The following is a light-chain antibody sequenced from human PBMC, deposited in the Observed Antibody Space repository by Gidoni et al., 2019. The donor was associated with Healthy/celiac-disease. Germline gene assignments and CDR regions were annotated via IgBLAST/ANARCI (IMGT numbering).Light chain of an antibody. J-gene: IGKJ2*01. CDR3: QQYNNWPPYT. Sequence: TTSPATLSVSPGESATLSCRASQSVSSNLAWYQQKPGQAPRLLIYGASTRATGIPARFSGSGSGTEFTLTISSLQSEDFAVYYCQQYNNWPPYTFGQGTKLEIK. CDR2: GAS. CDR1: QSVSSN. V-gene: IGKV3D-15*01.